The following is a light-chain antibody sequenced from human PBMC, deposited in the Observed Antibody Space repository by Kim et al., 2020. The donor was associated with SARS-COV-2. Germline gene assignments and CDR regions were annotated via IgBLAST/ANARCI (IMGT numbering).Light chain of an antibody. CDR2: DAS. CDR1: QSVSDY. J-gene: IGKJ2*01. CDR3: QQRSNWPYT. V-gene: IGKV3-11*01. Sequence: SFSPGERATLSGRASQSVSDYLGWYQQKPGQAPTLLIYDASYRATGIPERFSGSGSGTDFTLTIRSLEPEDFAVYYCQQRSNWPYTFGQGTKLEI.